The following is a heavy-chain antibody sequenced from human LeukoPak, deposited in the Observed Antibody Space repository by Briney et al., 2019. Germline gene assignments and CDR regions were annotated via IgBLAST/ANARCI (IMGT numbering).Heavy chain of an antibody. Sequence: GGSLRLSCAASGFTFSSYAMSWVRQAPGKGLEWVSAISGSGGSTYYADSVKGRFTISRDNSKNTLYLQMNSLRAKDTAVYYCAKGSIYSGSYAEYNWFDPWGQGTLVTVSS. CDR2: ISGSGGST. D-gene: IGHD1-26*01. CDR3: AKGSIYSGSYAEYNWFDP. J-gene: IGHJ5*02. CDR1: GFTFSSYA. V-gene: IGHV3-23*01.